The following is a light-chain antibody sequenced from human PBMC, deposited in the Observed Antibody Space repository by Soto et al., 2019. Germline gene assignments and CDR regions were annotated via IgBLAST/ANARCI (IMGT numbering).Light chain of an antibody. CDR1: WIVCTN. Sequence: ILIMQPWGALSVTQEERENIFWRFSWIVCTNLAWYRRNSGQVPWLLSYDASTRDTGIPPRFSGGGTGTEFTVTIISLQSEDFAMYDRQQYDIWPPYTWSQGSKVDIK. CDR2: DAS. CDR3: QQYDIWPPYT. V-gene: IGKV3-15*01. J-gene: IGKJ2*01.